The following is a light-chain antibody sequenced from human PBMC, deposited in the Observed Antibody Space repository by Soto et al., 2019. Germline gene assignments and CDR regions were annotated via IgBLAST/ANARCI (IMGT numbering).Light chain of an antibody. CDR1: QSIGSY. CDR2: AAS. V-gene: IGKV1-39*01. CDR3: QQSYSTAWT. Sequence: IQMTQSPSSLSASVGDRVTMTCRASQSIGSYVNWYQEKPGEAPKVLIFAASSLQSGVPSRFSGSGSATDFTLTISSLQPEDFATYYCQQSYSTAWTFGQGTKVDIK. J-gene: IGKJ1*01.